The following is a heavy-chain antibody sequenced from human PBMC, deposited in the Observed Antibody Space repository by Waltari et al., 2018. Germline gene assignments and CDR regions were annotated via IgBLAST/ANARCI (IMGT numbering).Heavy chain of an antibody. V-gene: IGHV4-59*01. D-gene: IGHD2-2*01. CDR2: IYYSGST. CDR3: ARSVVPAAIFTHHYYYGMDV. CDR1: GGSISSYY. Sequence: QVQLQESGPGLVKPSETLSLTCTVSGGSISSYYWSWIRQPPGKGLEWIGYIYYSGSTNYNPSLESRVTISVDTSKNQYSLKLSSVTAADTAVYYCARSVVPAAIFTHHYYYGMDVWGQGTTVIVSS. J-gene: IGHJ6*02.